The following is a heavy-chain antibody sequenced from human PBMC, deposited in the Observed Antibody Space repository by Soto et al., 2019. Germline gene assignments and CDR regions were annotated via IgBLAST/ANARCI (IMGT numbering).Heavy chain of an antibody. CDR2: ISSDGNKK. D-gene: IGHD5-12*01. Sequence: QVQLVESGGGVVQPGRSLRLSCTASGFAFSNYGMHWVRQAPGKGLEWVAVISSDGNKKYYADSVKGRFTISRDTSKNTLYLQMNSLRAEDTAVYYCAKDQRWLQYYFHCWGQGTLVTVSS. CDR3: AKDQRWLQYYFHC. V-gene: IGHV3-30*18. CDR1: GFAFSNYG. J-gene: IGHJ4*02.